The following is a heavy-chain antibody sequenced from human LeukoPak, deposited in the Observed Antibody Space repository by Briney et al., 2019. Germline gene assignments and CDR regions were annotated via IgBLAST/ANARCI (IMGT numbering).Heavy chain of an antibody. CDR1: GFTVSSNY. V-gene: IGHV3-53*01. CDR2: IYSGDNT. D-gene: IGHD6-19*01. Sequence: GGSLRLSCAASGFTVSSNYMSWVRQAPGKGLEWVSLIYSGDNTYYADSVKGRFTISRDNSKNTLYLQMNSLTAEDTAVYYCATRSVAGSWSAFDYWGKGTLVTVSS. J-gene: IGHJ4*02. CDR3: ATRSVAGSWSAFDY.